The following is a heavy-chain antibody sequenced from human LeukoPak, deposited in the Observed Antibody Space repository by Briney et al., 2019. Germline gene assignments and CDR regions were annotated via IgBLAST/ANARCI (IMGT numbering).Heavy chain of an antibody. CDR1: GFTFSSYA. CDR3: ARGSTGGGY. D-gene: IGHD2-15*01. J-gene: IGHJ4*02. V-gene: IGHV3-23*01. Sequence: PGGSLRLPCAASGFTFSSYAVSWVRQAPGEGLEWVSAITGGGDSTYYADSVKGRFTVSRDNSKNTLYLQMNSLRVEDTAVYYCARGSTGGGYWGQGTLVTVSS. CDR2: ITGGGDST.